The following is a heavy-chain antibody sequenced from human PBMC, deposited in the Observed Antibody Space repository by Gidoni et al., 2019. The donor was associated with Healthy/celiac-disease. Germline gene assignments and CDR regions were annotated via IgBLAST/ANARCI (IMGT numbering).Heavy chain of an antibody. Sequence: QVQLQDSGPGPVKPSGTLSLTCAVAGGSISSINWWSWVRQPPGKGLEWIGEIYHSGSTNYNPSLKSRVTISVDKSKNQFSLKLSSVTAADTAVYYCARCEGGVAGTSCAFDIWGQGTMVTVSS. CDR1: GGSISSINW. CDR3: ARCEGGVAGTSCAFDI. CDR2: IYHSGST. D-gene: IGHD6-19*01. V-gene: IGHV4-4*02. J-gene: IGHJ3*02.